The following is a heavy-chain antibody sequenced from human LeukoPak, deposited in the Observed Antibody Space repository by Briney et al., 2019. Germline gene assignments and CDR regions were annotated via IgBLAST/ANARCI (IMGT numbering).Heavy chain of an antibody. D-gene: IGHD3-22*01. J-gene: IGHJ3*02. CDR3: ARDHRITMIVDAFDI. CDR2: ISAYNGNT. CDR1: GYTFTSYG. V-gene: IGHV1-18*01. Sequence: ASVKVSCKASGYTFTSYGISLVRQAPGQGLEWVGWISAYNGNTNYAQKLQGRVTMTTDTSTSTAYMELRSLRSDDTAVYYCARDHRITMIVDAFDIWGQGTMVTVSS.